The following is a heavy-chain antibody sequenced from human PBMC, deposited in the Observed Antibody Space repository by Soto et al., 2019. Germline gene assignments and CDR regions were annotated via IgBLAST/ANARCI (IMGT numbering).Heavy chain of an antibody. D-gene: IGHD3-10*01. J-gene: IGHJ6*02. CDR2: IYYSGST. CDR3: ARQGRLLWFGELLFQYYYYGMDV. CDR1: GGSISSSSYY. Sequence: SETVSLTCTVSGGSISSSSYYWGWIRQPPGKGLEWIGSIYYSGSTYYNPSLKSRVTISVDTSKNQFSLKLSSVTAADTAVYYCARQGRLLWFGELLFQYYYYGMDVWGQGTTVTVSS. V-gene: IGHV4-39*01.